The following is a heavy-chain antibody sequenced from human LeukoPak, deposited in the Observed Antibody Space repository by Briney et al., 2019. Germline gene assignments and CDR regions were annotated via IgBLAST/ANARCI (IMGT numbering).Heavy chain of an antibody. V-gene: IGHV3-30-3*01. Sequence: GGSLRLSCAASGFTFSDYYMSWIRQAPGKGLEWVAVISYDGSNKYYADSVKGRFTISRDNSKNTLYLQMNSLRAEDTAVYYCARDSVAGVFDYWGQGTLVTVSS. D-gene: IGHD6-19*01. CDR3: ARDSVAGVFDY. J-gene: IGHJ4*02. CDR2: ISYDGSNK. CDR1: GFTFSDYY.